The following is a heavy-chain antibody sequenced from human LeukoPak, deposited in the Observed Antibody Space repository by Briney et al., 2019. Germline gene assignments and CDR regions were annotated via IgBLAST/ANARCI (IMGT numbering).Heavy chain of an antibody. D-gene: IGHD5-18*01. J-gene: IGHJ5*02. Sequence: GASVKVSCKASGYIFTSYGISWVRQAPGQGLEWMGWISANNGNTNYAQKLQGRVTMTTDTSTSTAYMELRSLRYDDTAVYYCARTKPVMVSCFDPWGQGTLVTVSS. CDR1: GYIFTSYG. CDR3: ARTKPVMVSCFDP. CDR2: ISANNGNT. V-gene: IGHV1-18*04.